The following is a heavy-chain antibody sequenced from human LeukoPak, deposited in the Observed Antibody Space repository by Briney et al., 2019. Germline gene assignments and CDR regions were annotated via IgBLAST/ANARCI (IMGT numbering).Heavy chain of an antibody. CDR2: ISSSSSTI. D-gene: IGHD6-19*01. CDR3: ARDRYSSGWYDVDY. J-gene: IGHJ4*02. CDR1: GFTFSSYS. V-gene: IGHV3-48*02. Sequence: GSLRLSCAASGFTFSSYSMNWVRQAPGKGLEWVSYISSSSSTIYYADSVKGRFTISRDNAKNSLYLQMNSLRDEDTAVYYCARDRYSSGWYDVDYWGQGTLVTVSS.